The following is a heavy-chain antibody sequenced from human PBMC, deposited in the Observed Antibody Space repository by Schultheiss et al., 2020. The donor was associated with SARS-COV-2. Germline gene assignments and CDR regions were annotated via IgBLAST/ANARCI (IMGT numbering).Heavy chain of an antibody. Sequence: SVKVSCKASGGTFSSYTISWVRQAPGQGLEWMGRIIPILGIANYAQKFQGRVTITADESTSTAYMELSSLRSEDTAVYYCARDRYDFWSGYVSYWYFDLWGRGTLVTVSS. CDR1: GGTFSSYT. CDR3: ARDRYDFWSGYVSYWYFDL. J-gene: IGHJ2*01. D-gene: IGHD3-3*01. CDR2: IIPILGIA. V-gene: IGHV1-69*04.